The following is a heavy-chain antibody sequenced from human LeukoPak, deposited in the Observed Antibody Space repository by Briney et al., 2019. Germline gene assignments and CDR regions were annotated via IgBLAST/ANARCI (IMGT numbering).Heavy chain of an antibody. Sequence: GGSLRLSCAASGFTFDDYGMSWVRQAPGKGLEWVSGINWNGGSTGYADSVKGRFTISRDNAKNSLYLQMNSLRAEDTAVYYCAKGGYASCFDPWGQGTQVTVSS. V-gene: IGHV3-20*04. CDR2: INWNGGST. J-gene: IGHJ5*02. D-gene: IGHD2-15*01. CDR1: GFTFDDYG. CDR3: AKGGYASCFDP.